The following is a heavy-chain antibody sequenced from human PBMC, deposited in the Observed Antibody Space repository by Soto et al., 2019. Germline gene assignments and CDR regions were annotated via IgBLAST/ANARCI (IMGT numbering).Heavy chain of an antibody. Sequence: QITLKESGPTLVKPTQTLTLTCTFSGFSLSTNGVGVGWIRQPPGKALEWLALIYWDASKHYSPSLNSRLTITKDTSRNLVVLTMTYMDPVDTATYYCAKKGGGDYILGYWGQGTLVTVSS. V-gene: IGHV2-5*02. CDR3: AKKGGGDYILGY. D-gene: IGHD4-17*01. J-gene: IGHJ4*02. CDR2: IYWDASK. CDR1: GFSLSTNGVG.